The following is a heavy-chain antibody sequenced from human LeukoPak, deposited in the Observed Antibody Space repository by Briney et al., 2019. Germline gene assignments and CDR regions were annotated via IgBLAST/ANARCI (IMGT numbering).Heavy chain of an antibody. CDR3: AREGGGVTTTVAY. CDR2: IHASDIT. D-gene: IGHD4-11*01. Sequence: SETLSLTCTVSGASISSGAYYWNWIRQTAGKGLEWIGRIHASDITNYNPSPKSRVTISVDRSKNQFSLKLSSVTAADTAVYYCAREGGGVTTTVAYWGQGTLVTVSS. CDR1: GASISSGAYY. J-gene: IGHJ4*02. V-gene: IGHV4-61*02.